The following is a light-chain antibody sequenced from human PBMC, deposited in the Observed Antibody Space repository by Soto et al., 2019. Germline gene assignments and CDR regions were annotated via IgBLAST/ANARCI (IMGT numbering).Light chain of an antibody. J-gene: IGKJ2*01. V-gene: IGKV3-20*01. CDR3: QQYVSSPFT. Sequence: EIVLTQSPGTLSLSPGERATLSCRASQSVSSSYLAWYQQKPGQAPRLLIYGASSRATGIPDRFSGSGSGTDFTLTISRLEPEDFAVYYCQQYVSSPFTFGQGT. CDR2: GAS. CDR1: QSVSSSY.